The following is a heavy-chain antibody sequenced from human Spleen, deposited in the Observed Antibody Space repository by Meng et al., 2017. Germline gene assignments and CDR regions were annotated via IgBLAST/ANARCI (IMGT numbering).Heavy chain of an antibody. V-gene: IGHV4-61*03. CDR2: IYYSGST. J-gene: IGHJ2*01. Sequence: SETLSLTCTVSGGSVSSGSYYWSWIRQPPGNGPEWSGYIYYSGSTKYNPSLKSRVTMSVDTSKNHFSLKLTSVTAADTAIYYCARSAYCNGDCYSGYWYFDLWGRGTLVTVSS. D-gene: IGHD2-21*02. CDR3: ARSAYCNGDCYSGYWYFDL. CDR1: GGSVSSGSYY.